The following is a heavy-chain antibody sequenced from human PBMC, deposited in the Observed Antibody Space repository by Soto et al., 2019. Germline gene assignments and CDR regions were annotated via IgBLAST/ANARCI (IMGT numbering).Heavy chain of an antibody. J-gene: IGHJ6*03. CDR3: ARVPGGDYYYYYMDV. CDR1: GFTFSSYW. CDR2: INSDGSST. D-gene: IGHD1-1*01. V-gene: IGHV3-74*01. Sequence: GGSLSLSCAASGFTFSSYWMHWVRQAPGKGLVWVSRINSDGSSTSYADSVKGRFTISRDNAKNTLYLQMNSLRAEDTAVYYCARVPGGDYYYYYMDVWGKGTTVTVSS.